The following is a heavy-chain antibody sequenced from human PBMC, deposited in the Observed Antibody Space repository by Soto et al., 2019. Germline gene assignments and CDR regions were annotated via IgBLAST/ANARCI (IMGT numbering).Heavy chain of an antibody. D-gene: IGHD5-12*01. J-gene: IGHJ4*02. V-gene: IGHV4-38-2*01. CDR3: ANVDIVATINY. CDR2: IYNSGST. CDR1: GYSISSGYY. Sequence: PSETLSLTCAVSGYSISSGYYWGWIRQPPGKGLEWIGSIYNSGSTYYNPSLKSRVTISVDTSKNQFSLKLSSVTAADTAVYYCANVDIVATINYWGQGTLVTVSS.